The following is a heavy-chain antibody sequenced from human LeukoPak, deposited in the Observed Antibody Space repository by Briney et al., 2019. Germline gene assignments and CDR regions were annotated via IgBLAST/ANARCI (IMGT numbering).Heavy chain of an antibody. CDR3: AKDRTRSFDY. V-gene: IGHV3-30*18. Sequence: PGRSLRLSCAASGFTFSSYGTHWVRQAPGKGLEWVAVISYDGSNKYYADSVKGRFTISRDNSKNTLYLQMNSLRAEDTAVYYCAKDRTRSFDYWGQGTLVTVSS. D-gene: IGHD1-7*01. J-gene: IGHJ4*02. CDR2: ISYDGSNK. CDR1: GFTFSSYG.